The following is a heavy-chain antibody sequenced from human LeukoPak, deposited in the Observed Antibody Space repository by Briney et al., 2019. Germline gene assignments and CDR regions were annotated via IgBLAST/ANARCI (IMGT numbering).Heavy chain of an antibody. D-gene: IGHD5-24*01. J-gene: IGHJ4*02. Sequence: GGSLRLSCTASGFTFSDYYMSWIRQAPGKGLEWLSYISSSGTTIHYADSVKGRFTVSRDNAKNSLYLQMNSLRADDTAVYYCARDLGDGYNYGYWGQGTLATVSS. CDR1: GFTFSDYY. V-gene: IGHV3-11*01. CDR3: ARDLGDGYNYGY. CDR2: ISSSGTTI.